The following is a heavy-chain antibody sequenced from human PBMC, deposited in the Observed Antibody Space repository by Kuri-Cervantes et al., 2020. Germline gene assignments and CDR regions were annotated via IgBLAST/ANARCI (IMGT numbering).Heavy chain of an antibody. Sequence: SVKVSCKASGGTFSSYAISWVRQAPGQGLEWMGGIIPIFGTANYAQKFQGRVTITTDESTSTAYMELNRLRSDDTAVYYCARDRGSVGAVDYYYMDVWGKGTTVTVSS. CDR3: ARDRGSVGAVDYYYMDV. V-gene: IGHV1-69*05. D-gene: IGHD1-26*01. CDR1: GGTFSSYA. CDR2: IIPIFGTA. J-gene: IGHJ6*03.